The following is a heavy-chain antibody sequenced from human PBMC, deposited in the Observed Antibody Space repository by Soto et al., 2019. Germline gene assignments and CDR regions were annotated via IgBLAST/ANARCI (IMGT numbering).Heavy chain of an antibody. CDR1: DFSFTSHG. D-gene: IGHD2-2*01. J-gene: IGHJ4*02. Sequence: GASVKVPCKAYDFSFTSHGISWVRQAPGQGLEWMGWISLDNGNTNYAQQFQGRVTMTTDTSTSTAYMELRSLRSDDTAMYFCAIYHLELFRFDYWGQGTLVTVSS. CDR3: AIYHLELFRFDY. V-gene: IGHV1-18*04. CDR2: ISLDNGNT.